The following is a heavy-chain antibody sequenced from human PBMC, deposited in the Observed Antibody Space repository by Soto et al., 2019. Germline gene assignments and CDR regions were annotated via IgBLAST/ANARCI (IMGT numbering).Heavy chain of an antibody. CDR2: IYYSGST. J-gene: IGHJ4*02. CDR1: GGSISSGDYY. CDR3: ASALSDESGELSTDCGVKCYY. V-gene: IGHV4-30-4*01. D-gene: IGHD3-16*02. Sequence: QVQLQESGPGLVKPSQTLSLTCTVSGGSISSGDYYWSWIRQPPGKGLEWIGYIYYSGSTYYNPSLKSRVTLSVDTSKHQFSLKLSSVTAADTAVYYCASALSDESGELSTDCGVKCYYWGQGTLVTVSS.